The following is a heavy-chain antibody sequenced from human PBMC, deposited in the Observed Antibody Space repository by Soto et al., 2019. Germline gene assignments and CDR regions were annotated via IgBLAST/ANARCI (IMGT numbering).Heavy chain of an antibody. CDR1: GYPFTTYG. V-gene: IGHV1-18*01. Sequence: QLQLVQSGPEVKKPGASVKVSCKASGYPFTTYGVTWVRQAPGQGLEWMGWINAYNGNTNYAQKLQGRVTMTTDTTTSRAYMGLRSLRSDGTAVYYCARLGDVPYYSYGMDVWGQGTTVTVSS. D-gene: IGHD3-16*01. J-gene: IGHJ6*02. CDR3: ARLGDVPYYSYGMDV. CDR2: INAYNGNT.